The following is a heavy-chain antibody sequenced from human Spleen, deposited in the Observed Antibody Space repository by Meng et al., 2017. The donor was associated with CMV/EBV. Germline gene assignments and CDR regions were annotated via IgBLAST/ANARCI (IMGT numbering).Heavy chain of an antibody. J-gene: IGHJ2*01. CDR2: INPSGGST. V-gene: IGHV1-46*01. D-gene: IGHD2-2*01. Sequence: GYTLSHYWMHWVRQAPGQGLEWVGIINPSGGSTTYEQKFQGRVVLTRDTSTSTVYMDLSSLRSEDRAVYYCARSGSTTSQQPGYFDLWGRGTLVTVSS. CDR3: ARSGSTTSQQPGYFDL. CDR1: GYTLSHYW.